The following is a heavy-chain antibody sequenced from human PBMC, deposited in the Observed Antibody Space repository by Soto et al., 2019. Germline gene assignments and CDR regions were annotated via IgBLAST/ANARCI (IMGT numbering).Heavy chain of an antibody. J-gene: IGHJ4*02. CDR3: ARRYGVYFDY. Sequence: LENLCLTCTVSGGSISSYYGSWIRQPPGKGLEWIGYIYYSGSTNYNPSLKSRVTISVDTSKNQFSLKLSSVTAADTAVYYCARRYGVYFDYWGQGTLVTVSS. CDR2: IYYSGST. CDR1: GGSISSYY. D-gene: IGHD4-17*01. V-gene: IGHV4-59*08.